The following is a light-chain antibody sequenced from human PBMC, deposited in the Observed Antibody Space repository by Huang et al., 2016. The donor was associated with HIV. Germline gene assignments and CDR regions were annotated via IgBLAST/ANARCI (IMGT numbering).Light chain of an antibody. J-gene: IGKJ5*01. CDR1: QSVSSCY. CDR3: QQYGSSIT. Sequence: EIVLTQSPGTLSLSPGERATLSCRASQSVSSCYLAWYQQKPGQAPRLLIYGAASMATGIPDRFSCSWSVTDFTLTISRLEPEDCAVYYCQQYGSSITFGQGTRLEIK. CDR2: GAA. V-gene: IGKV3-20*01.